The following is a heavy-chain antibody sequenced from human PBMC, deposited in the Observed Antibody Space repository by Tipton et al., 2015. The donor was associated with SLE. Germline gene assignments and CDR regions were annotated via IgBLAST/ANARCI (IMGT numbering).Heavy chain of an antibody. CDR1: GGSFSGYY. CDR2: INHSRST. CDR3: ARTYYYGSGSSYPLEY. V-gene: IGHV4-34*01. D-gene: IGHD3-10*01. Sequence: TLSLTCAVYGGSFSGYYWSWIRQPPGKGLEWIGEINHSRSTNYNPSLKSRVTISVDTSKNQFSLKLSSVTAADTAVYYCARTYYYGSGSSYPLEYWGQGTLVTVSS. J-gene: IGHJ4*02.